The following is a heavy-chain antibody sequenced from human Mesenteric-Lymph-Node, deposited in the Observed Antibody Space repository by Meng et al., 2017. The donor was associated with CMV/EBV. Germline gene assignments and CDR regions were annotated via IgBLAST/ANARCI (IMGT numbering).Heavy chain of an antibody. V-gene: IGHV1-8*03. Sequence: ASVKVSCKASGYTFTSYDINWVRQATGQGLEWMGWMNPNSGNTGYAQKFQGRVTITRNTSISTAYMELSSLRSEDTAVYYCARGGYCSSTSCYENWFDPWGQGTLVTVSS. CDR3: ARGGYCSSTSCYENWFDP. J-gene: IGHJ5*02. D-gene: IGHD2-2*01. CDR1: GYTFTSYD. CDR2: MNPNSGNT.